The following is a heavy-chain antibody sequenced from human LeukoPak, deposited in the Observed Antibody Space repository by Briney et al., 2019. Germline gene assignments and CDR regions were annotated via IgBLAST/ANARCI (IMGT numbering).Heavy chain of an antibody. V-gene: IGHV3-21*01. CDR2: ISSSSSYI. CDR3: ARGKAVGY. J-gene: IGHJ4*02. CDR1: GFTFSRYW. Sequence: GETLRLSCAVSGFTFSRYWIHWARHAPGKGRECVSSISSSSSYIYYADSVKGRFTIYRDNAKHSLYLPMESLRAEDARVYFCARGKAVGYWGQGTLVTVSS.